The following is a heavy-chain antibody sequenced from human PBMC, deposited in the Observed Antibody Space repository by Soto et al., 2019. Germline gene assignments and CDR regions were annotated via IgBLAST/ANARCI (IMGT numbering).Heavy chain of an antibody. D-gene: IGHD3-9*01. Sequence: QVQLVQSGAEVKKPGASVKVSCKASGYTFTSYGISWVRQAPGQGLEWMGWISAYNGNTNYAQKLQGRVTMTTDTSTSTAYMELRSLRSDDTAVYYCARDHNYDILTGYHPFDYWGQGTLVTVSS. CDR3: ARDHNYDILTGYHPFDY. CDR1: GYTFTSYG. CDR2: ISAYNGNT. V-gene: IGHV1-18*01. J-gene: IGHJ4*02.